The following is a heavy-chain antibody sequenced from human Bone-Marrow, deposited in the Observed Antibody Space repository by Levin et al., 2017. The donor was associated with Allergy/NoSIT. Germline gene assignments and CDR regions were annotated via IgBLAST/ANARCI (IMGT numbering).Heavy chain of an antibody. CDR1: GGTFSSYA. V-gene: IGHV1-69*06. J-gene: IGHJ5*02. CDR3: AREGVQGRPRNNHYYHSKTRGSYHHYSRDWFDP. Sequence: SVKVSCKASGGTFSSYAISWVRQAPGQGLEWMGGIIPIFATANYAQKFQGRVTITADKSTSTAYMELSSLRSEDTAVYYCAREGVQGRPRNNHYYHSKTRGSYHHYSRDWFDPWGQGTLVTVSS. D-gene: IGHD3-22*01. CDR2: IIPIFATA.